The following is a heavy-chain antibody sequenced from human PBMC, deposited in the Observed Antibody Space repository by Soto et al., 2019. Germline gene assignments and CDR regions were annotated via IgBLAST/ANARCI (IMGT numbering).Heavy chain of an antibody. J-gene: IGHJ6*02. CDR2: IGYDGTNK. V-gene: IGHV3-33*01. Sequence: GGSLRLSCAASVFTFSSYGMHWFRQAPGKGLEWVAGIGYDGTNKYYTDSVKGRFTISRDNSKYTLSLQMNSLRAEDTAVYYCAREFSSSPYFFYYGLDVWGQGTTVTVSS. CDR1: VFTFSSYG. CDR3: AREFSSSPYFFYYGLDV. D-gene: IGHD2-2*01.